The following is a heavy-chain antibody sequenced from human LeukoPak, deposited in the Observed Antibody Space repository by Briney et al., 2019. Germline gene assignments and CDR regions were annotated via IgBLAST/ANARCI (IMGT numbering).Heavy chain of an antibody. V-gene: IGHV1-2*02. J-gene: IGHJ4*02. CDR2: INPNSGGT. CDR3: ARLQAAGHPLDY. CDR1: GYTFTGYY. Sequence: ASVKVSCKASGYTFTGYYMHWVRQAPGQGLEWMGWINPNSGGTNYAQKLQGRVTMTTDTSTSTAYMELRSLRSDDTAVYYCARLQAAGHPLDYWDQGTLVTVSS. D-gene: IGHD6-13*01.